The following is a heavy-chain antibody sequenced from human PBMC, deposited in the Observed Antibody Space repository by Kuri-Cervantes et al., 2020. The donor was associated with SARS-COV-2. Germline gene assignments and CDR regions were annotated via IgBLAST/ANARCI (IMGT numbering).Heavy chain of an antibody. J-gene: IGHJ4*02. Sequence: GGSLRLSCAASGFTFSSYAMHWVRQAPGKGLEWVAVISYDGSNKYYADSVKGRFTISRDNAKNSLYLQMNSLRAEDTAVYYCARGPAVRGGDWIYFDYWGQGTLVTVSS. CDR1: GFTFSSYA. V-gene: IGHV3-30-3*01. CDR2: ISYDGSNK. CDR3: ARGPAVRGGDWIYFDY. D-gene: IGHD2-21*02.